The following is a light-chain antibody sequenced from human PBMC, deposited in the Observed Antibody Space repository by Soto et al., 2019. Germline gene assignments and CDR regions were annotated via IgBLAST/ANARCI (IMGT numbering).Light chain of an antibody. CDR3: LQDYNYPWT. CDR1: QGIRND. J-gene: IGKJ1*01. V-gene: IGKV1-6*01. Sequence: AIQMTQSPSSLSASVGDRVTITCRASQGIRNDLGWYQQKPGEAPKLLIYAASSLQSGVPSRFSGSGSGTDFTLTISRLQPEEFATYYCLQDYNYPWTFGQGTKVEIK. CDR2: AAS.